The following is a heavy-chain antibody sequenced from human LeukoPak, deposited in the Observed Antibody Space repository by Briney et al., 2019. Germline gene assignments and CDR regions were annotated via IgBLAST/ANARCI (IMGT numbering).Heavy chain of an antibody. D-gene: IGHD3-3*01. CDR2: ISGTGGRT. CDR1: GFNFNSHV. Sequence: GGSLRLSCAASGFNFNSHVMNWVRQAPGRGLEWVSSISGTGGRTFYADSVKGRFTISRDNSKNTLYLQMNTLRAEDTAIYYCAKSLGDFWSGIYYYYMDVWGQGDHSHRLL. CDR3: AKSLGDFWSGIYYYYMDV. J-gene: IGHJ6*03. V-gene: IGHV3-23*01.